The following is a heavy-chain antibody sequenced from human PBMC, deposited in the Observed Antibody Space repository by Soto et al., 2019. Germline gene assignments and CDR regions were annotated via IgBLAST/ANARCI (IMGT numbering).Heavy chain of an antibody. V-gene: IGHV1-46*03. Sequence: ASVKVACKASGYTFTGYYMHWVRQAPGQGLEWMGRINPNGGSTSYAQKFQGRVTMTRDTSTSTVYMELSRLRSEDTAVYYCARDSGYNWNNDESYWFDPWGQGTLVTVSS. CDR3: ARDSGYNWNNDESYWFDP. CDR2: INPNGGST. D-gene: IGHD1-20*01. J-gene: IGHJ5*02. CDR1: GYTFTGYY.